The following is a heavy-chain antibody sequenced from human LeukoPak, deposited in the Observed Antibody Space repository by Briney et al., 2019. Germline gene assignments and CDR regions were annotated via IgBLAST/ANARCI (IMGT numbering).Heavy chain of an antibody. CDR3: ARRGIAVD. Sequence: GGSLRLSCAASGFTFSSYGMHWVRQAPGKGLEWVAVISYDGSNKYYADSVKGRFTISRDNSKNTLYLQMNSLRAEDTAVYYCARRGIAVDWGQGTLVTVSS. V-gene: IGHV3-30*03. J-gene: IGHJ4*02. D-gene: IGHD6-19*01. CDR1: GFTFSSYG. CDR2: ISYDGSNK.